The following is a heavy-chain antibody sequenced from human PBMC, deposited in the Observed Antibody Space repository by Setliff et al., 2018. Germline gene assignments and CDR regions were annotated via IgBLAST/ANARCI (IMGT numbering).Heavy chain of an antibody. J-gene: IGHJ4*02. V-gene: IGHV4-38-2*02. CDR3: ARSFSRREKFLLDY. CDR1: GFSISSAYC. CDR2: VYHSGST. Sequence: SESLSLTCTVSGFSISSAYCWGWLRQPPGKGLEYIGSVYHSGSTNYNPSLKSRFTISMDKSKNHFSLRVISVTATDTAVYYCARSFSRREKFLLDYWGQGALVTVSS.